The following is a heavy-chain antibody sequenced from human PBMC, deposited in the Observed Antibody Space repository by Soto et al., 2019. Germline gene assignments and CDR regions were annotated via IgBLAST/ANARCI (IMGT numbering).Heavy chain of an antibody. D-gene: IGHD3-9*01. V-gene: IGHV4-39*01. CDR2: IYYSGNIYYSVST. Sequence: SETLSLTCTVSGGSISSSSYYWGWIRQPPGKGLEWIGSIYYSGNIYYSVSTYYNPSLRSRVTISVDTSKNQFSLKLSSVTAADTAVYYCASGYYDILTGRDTKYYFDYWGQGALVTVSS. CDR3: ASGYYDILTGRDTKYYFDY. J-gene: IGHJ4*02. CDR1: GGSISSSSYY.